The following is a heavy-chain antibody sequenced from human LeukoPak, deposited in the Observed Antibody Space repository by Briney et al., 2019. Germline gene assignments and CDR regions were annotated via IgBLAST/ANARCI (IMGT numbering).Heavy chain of an antibody. V-gene: IGHV1-69*13. J-gene: IGHJ5*02. D-gene: IGHD6-13*01. CDR1: GYTFTSYG. Sequence: SVKVSCKASGYTFTSYGISWVRQAPGQGLEWMGGIIPIFGTANYAQKFQGRVTITADESTSTAYMELSSLRSEDTAVYYCAREAGLRIAAAGTFWFDPWGQGALVTVSS. CDR3: AREAGLRIAAAGTFWFDP. CDR2: IIPIFGTA.